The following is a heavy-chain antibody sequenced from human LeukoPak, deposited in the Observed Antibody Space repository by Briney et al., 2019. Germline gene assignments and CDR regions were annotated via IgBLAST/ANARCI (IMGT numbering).Heavy chain of an antibody. V-gene: IGHV1-2*06. CDR1: GYTFTGYY. J-gene: IGHJ3*02. CDR3: ARAVYYYARRRGRFSAFDI. D-gene: IGHD3-10*01. Sequence: GASVTVSCKASGYTFTGYYMNWVRQAPRQGLEWMGQINPNSGGTNYAQKFQGRVTLTRDTSISTAYMELSRLRSDATAVYSSARAVYYYARRRGRFSAFDIWGQGTLVTVSS. CDR2: INPNSGGT.